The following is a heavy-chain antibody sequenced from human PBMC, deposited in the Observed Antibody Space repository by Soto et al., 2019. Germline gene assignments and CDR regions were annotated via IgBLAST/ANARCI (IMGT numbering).Heavy chain of an antibody. Sequence: QVQLQQWGAGLLKPSETLSLTCAVYGGSFSGYYWSWIRQPPGKGLEWIGEIHLAGSTKYNPSLKGRVTISLDTSKNQFSLKLTSVTAADPAVYSCARRVVPAALGLWGRGTLVTVSS. J-gene: IGHJ2*01. D-gene: IGHD2-2*01. CDR2: IHLAGST. CDR1: GGSFSGYY. CDR3: ARRVVPAALGL. V-gene: IGHV4-34*01.